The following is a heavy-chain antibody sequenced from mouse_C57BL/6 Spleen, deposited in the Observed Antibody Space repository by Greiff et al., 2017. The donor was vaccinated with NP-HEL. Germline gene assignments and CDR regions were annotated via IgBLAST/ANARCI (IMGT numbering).Heavy chain of an antibody. CDR2: IDPETGGT. V-gene: IGHV1-15*01. J-gene: IGHJ4*01. Sequence: VQLQQSGAELVRPGASVTLSCKASGYTFTDYEMHWVKQTPVHGLEWIGAIDPETGGTAYNQKFKGKAILTADKSSSTAYMELRSLTSEDSAVYYCTRGDGYDPFYAMDYWGQGTSVTVSS. D-gene: IGHD2-2*01. CDR1: GYTFTDYE. CDR3: TRGDGYDPFYAMDY.